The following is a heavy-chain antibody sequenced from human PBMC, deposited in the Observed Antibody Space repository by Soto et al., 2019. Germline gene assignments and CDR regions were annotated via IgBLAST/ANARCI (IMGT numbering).Heavy chain of an antibody. D-gene: IGHD3-10*01. CDR3: ARHQSPMVRGALDY. J-gene: IGHJ4*02. CDR1: GYIYTTYG. Sequence: QVQVVQSGAEVKKPGASVNVSCKASGYIYTTYGISWVRQAPGQGLEWLGWVSTYNGNTNYAQKFRDRVTMTTDKSTRTAYMELRSLRSDDTAVYYCARHQSPMVRGALDYWGQGTLVTVSS. CDR2: VSTYNGNT. V-gene: IGHV1-18*01.